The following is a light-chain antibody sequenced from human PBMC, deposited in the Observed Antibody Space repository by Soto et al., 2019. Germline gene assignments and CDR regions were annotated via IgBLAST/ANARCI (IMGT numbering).Light chain of an antibody. CDR2: GAS. CDR1: QSVDIN. V-gene: IGKV3-15*01. J-gene: IGKJ2*01. Sequence: EIAMTQSPATLSVSPGETVALSCRASQSVDINVAWYQQRGCQAPRLLISGASYRATGIPVRFSVSGSGTEVTLIIVCLQAEDFAGYYCPQYDTWPFFGQGTKLPIK. CDR3: PQYDTWPF.